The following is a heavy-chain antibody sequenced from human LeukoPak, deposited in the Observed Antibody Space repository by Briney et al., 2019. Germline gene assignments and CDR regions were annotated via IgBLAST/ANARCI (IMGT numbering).Heavy chain of an antibody. Sequence: SETLSLTCAVYGGSFSGYYWSWIRQPPGKELEWIGEINHSGSTNYNPSLKSRVTISVDTSKNQFSLKPSSVTAADTAVYYCATCSTSCLDDAFDIWGQGTMVTVSS. V-gene: IGHV4-34*01. CDR2: INHSGST. CDR1: GGSFSGYY. CDR3: ATCSTSCLDDAFDI. J-gene: IGHJ3*02. D-gene: IGHD2-2*01.